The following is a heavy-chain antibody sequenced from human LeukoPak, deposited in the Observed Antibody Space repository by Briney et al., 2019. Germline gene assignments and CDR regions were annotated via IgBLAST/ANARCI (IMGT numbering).Heavy chain of an antibody. CDR1: GYTFTSYY. D-gene: IGHD3-3*01. V-gene: IGHV1-46*01. J-gene: IGHJ5*02. CDR3: ATTGGRYDFWSGYLNWFDP. CDR2: INPSGGST. Sequence: ASVKVSCKASGYTFTSYYVHWVRQAPGQGLEWMGIINPSGGSTSYAQKFQGRVTMTRDTSTSTVYMELSSLRSEDTAVYYCATTGGRYDFWSGYLNWFDPWGQGTLVTVSS.